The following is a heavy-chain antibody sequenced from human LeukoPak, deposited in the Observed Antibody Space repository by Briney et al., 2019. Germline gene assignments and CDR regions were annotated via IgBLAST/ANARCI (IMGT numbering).Heavy chain of an antibody. J-gene: IGHJ4*02. CDR2: IYYTGRA. CDR3: ARGDFWSGAPTD. Sequence: PSETLSLTCTVSGGSISRYYWSWIRQPPGTGLEWIGYIYYTGRADYNPSLKSRVSMSVDTSKNQFSLRVDSMTAADTAVYYCARGDFWSGAPTDWGQGTLVTVSS. CDR1: GGSISRYY. V-gene: IGHV4-59*01. D-gene: IGHD3-3*01.